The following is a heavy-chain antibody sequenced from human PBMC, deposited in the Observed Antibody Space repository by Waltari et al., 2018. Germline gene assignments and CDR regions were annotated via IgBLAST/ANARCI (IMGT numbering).Heavy chain of an antibody. J-gene: IGHJ4*02. CDR3: ARSGEMKGTVDY. CDR1: GGTLSSYT. CDR2: IIPFLGIS. Sequence: QVQLVQSGAEVKKPGSSVKVSCKASGGTLSSYTVTWVRQAPGQGLEWMGSIIPFLGISKYAQSLQARLTITGDQSTNTGYMELKSLRPEDTGVYYCARSGEMKGTVDYWGQGTLVTVSS. V-gene: IGHV1-69*02. D-gene: IGHD1-1*01.